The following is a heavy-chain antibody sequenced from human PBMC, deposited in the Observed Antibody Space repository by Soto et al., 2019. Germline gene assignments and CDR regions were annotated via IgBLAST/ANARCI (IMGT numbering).Heavy chain of an antibody. D-gene: IGHD6-6*01. CDR3: ARTSRFDC. Sequence: PSETLSLTCTVSGGSISSNNYYWGWVRQPPGKGLEWIGYIYHSGSTYYNPSLKSRVTMSVDTSKNQFSLKLSSVTAADTAVYYCARTSRFDCWGQGTLVTVSS. V-gene: IGHV4-39*07. CDR2: IYHSGST. J-gene: IGHJ4*02. CDR1: GGSISSNNYY.